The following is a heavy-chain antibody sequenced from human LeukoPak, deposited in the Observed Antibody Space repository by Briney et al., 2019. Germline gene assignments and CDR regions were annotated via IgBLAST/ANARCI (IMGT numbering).Heavy chain of an antibody. CDR2: INHSGST. CDR3: ARGAIVVVPAAIWGFDY. Sequence: PSETLSLTCAVYGGSFSGYYWSWIRQPPGKGLGWIGEINHSGSTNYNPSLKSRVTISVDTSKNQFSLKLSSVTAADTAVYYCARGAIVVVPAAIWGFDYWGQGTLVTVSS. V-gene: IGHV4-34*01. D-gene: IGHD2-2*02. CDR1: GGSFSGYY. J-gene: IGHJ4*02.